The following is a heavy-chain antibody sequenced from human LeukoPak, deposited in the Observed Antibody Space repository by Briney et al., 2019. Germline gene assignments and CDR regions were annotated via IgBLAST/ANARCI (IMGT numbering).Heavy chain of an antibody. D-gene: IGHD4-17*01. CDR1: GFTFSSYS. CDR3: ARSRTTVTKDPLDS. Sequence: PGGSLRLSCAASGFTFSSYSMNWVRQAPGKGLEWVSAISSRSVYIYSADSVRGRFTISRDDAENSLLLQMNSLRAEDTAVYYCARSRTTVTKDPLDSWGQGTLVTVSS. J-gene: IGHJ4*02. CDR2: ISSRSVYI. V-gene: IGHV3-21*01.